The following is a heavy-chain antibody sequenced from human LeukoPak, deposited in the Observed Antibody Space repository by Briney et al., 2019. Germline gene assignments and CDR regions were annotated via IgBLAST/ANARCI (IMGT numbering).Heavy chain of an antibody. D-gene: IGHD3-9*01. CDR2: VDPSDSYT. J-gene: IGHJ4*02. V-gene: IGHV5-10-1*01. CDR1: GYSFTSYW. Sequence: PGESLKISCKGSGYSFTSYWISWVRQMPGKGLEWMGRVDPSDSYTNYSPSFQGHVTISADKSISTAYLRWNSLKASDTAMYYRARGDILTGYYWVYWGQGTLVTVSS. CDR3: ARGDILTGYYWVY.